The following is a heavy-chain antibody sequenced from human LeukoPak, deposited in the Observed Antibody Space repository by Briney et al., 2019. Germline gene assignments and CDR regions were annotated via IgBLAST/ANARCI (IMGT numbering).Heavy chain of an antibody. CDR1: GFTFSSYA. Sequence: GGSLRLSCAASGFTFSSYAMSWVRQAPGKGLEWVSTISGSGGSTYYADSVKGRFTISRDNSKNTLYLQMNSLRAEDTAVYYCAKGPRYFDWVHFDYWGQGTLVTVSS. CDR3: AKGPRYFDWVHFDY. V-gene: IGHV3-23*01. CDR2: ISGSGGST. J-gene: IGHJ4*02. D-gene: IGHD3-9*01.